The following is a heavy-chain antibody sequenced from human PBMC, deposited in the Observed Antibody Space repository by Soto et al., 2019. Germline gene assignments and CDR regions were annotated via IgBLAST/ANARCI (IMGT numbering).Heavy chain of an antibody. CDR3: AKNQERELPRVIDC. CDR2: MSGSSSTT. Sequence: EVRLLKSGGGLVKPGGSLRLSCATSGLTFSNYAMSWVRQAPGGGLEWVSSMSGSSSTTYYADSVRGRFTISRDRSKNTLYLQMSSLRAEDTALYYCAKNQERELPRVIDCWGQVTLVTVSS. V-gene: IGHV3-23*01. J-gene: IGHJ4*02. CDR1: GLTFSNYA. D-gene: IGHD1-7*01.